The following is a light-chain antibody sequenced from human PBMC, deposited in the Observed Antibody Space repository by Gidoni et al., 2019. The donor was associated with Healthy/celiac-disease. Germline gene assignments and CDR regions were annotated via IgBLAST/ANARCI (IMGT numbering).Light chain of an antibody. CDR3: QSYDSSLSGSV. CDR1: SPNIGAGYD. CDR2: GNS. V-gene: IGLV1-40*01. J-gene: IGLJ3*02. Sequence: QSVLTQPPSVSGAPGQRFPISCTGSSPNIGAGYDVHWYQQLPGTAPKLLIYGNSNRPSGVPDRFSGSKSGTSASLAITGLQAEDEADYYCQSYDSSLSGSVFGGGTKLTVL.